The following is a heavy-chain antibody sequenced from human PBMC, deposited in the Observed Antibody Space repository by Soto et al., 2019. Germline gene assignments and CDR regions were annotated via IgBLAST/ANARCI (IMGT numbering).Heavy chain of an antibody. J-gene: IGHJ4*02. V-gene: IGHV3-23*01. CDR2: ITGSGGGAT. Sequence: GGSLRLSCAASGFTFSSYAMSWVRQAPGRGLEWVSAITGSGGGATYYADSLKGRFTISRDNSKNTLFLQMNSVGAEDTAMYYCAKDDNSGYYPPFDYWGQGALVTVSS. D-gene: IGHD3-22*01. CDR1: GFTFSSYA. CDR3: AKDDNSGYYPPFDY.